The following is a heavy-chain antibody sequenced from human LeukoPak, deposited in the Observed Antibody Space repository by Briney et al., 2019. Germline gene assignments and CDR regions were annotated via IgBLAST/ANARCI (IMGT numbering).Heavy chain of an antibody. Sequence: PGGSLRLSCAASGFTFSSYAMHWVRQAPGKGLEWVAVISYDGSNKYYADSVKGRFTISRDNSKNTLYLQMNNLRAEDTAVYYCARDTYCTSTSCYLFEYWGQGTLVTVSS. CDR3: ARDTYCTSTSCYLFEY. V-gene: IGHV3-30*04. CDR1: GFTFSSYA. J-gene: IGHJ4*02. CDR2: ISYDGSNK. D-gene: IGHD2-2*01.